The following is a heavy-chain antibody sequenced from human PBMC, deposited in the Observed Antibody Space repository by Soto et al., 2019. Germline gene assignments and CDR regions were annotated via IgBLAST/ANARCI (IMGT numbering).Heavy chain of an antibody. V-gene: IGHV1-24*01. D-gene: IGHD3-22*01. Sequence: ASVKVSCKVSGYTLTELSMRWVRQAPGKGLEWMGGFDPEDGETIYAQKFQGRVTMTEDTSTDTAYMELSSLRSEDTAVYYCATGGDIVVVITPPSFDYWGQGTLVTVSS. CDR3: ATGGDIVVVITPPSFDY. CDR1: GYTLTELS. CDR2: FDPEDGET. J-gene: IGHJ4*02.